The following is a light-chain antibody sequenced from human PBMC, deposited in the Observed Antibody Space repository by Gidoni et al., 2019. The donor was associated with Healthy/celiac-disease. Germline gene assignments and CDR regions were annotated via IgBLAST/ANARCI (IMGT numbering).Light chain of an antibody. CDR3: QQSYSTPL. V-gene: IGKV1-39*01. J-gene: IGKJ4*01. Sequence: IKMTQSPSSLSASVADRVTITCRASQSISSYLNWYQQKPGKAPKLLIYAASSLQSGVPSRFSGSGSGTDFTLTISSLQPEDFATYYCQQSYSTPLFGGGTKVEIK. CDR2: AAS. CDR1: QSISSY.